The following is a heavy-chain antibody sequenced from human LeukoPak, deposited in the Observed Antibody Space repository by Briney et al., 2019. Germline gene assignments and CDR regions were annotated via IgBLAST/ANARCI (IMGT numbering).Heavy chain of an antibody. CDR1: GYTFTSYG. D-gene: IGHD3-3*01. CDR3: AREGYIDFWSGYHGGFDY. J-gene: IGHJ4*02. Sequence: ASVKVSCKASGYTFTSYGISWVRQAPGQGLEWMGWISAYNGNTNYAQKFQGRVTMTRDTSISTAYMELSRLRSDDTALYYCAREGYIDFWSGYHGGFDYWGQGTLVTVSS. V-gene: IGHV1-18*01. CDR2: ISAYNGNT.